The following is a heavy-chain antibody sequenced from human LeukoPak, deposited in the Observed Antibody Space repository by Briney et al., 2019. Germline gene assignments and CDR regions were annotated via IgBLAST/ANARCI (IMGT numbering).Heavy chain of an antibody. Sequence: GGSLSLSCAASGFTFSNAWMRWVRQAPGKGLEWVGRIKSKTDGGTTDYAAPVKGRFTISRDDSKNTLFLQMNSLKTEDTAVYYCTRSPFPRAGHDAFDIWGQGTMVTVSS. V-gene: IGHV3-15*01. CDR1: GFTFSNAW. CDR3: TRSPFPRAGHDAFDI. D-gene: IGHD6-13*01. J-gene: IGHJ3*02. CDR2: IKSKTDGGTT.